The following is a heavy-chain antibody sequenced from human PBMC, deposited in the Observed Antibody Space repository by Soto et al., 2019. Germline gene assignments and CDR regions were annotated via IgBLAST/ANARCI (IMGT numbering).Heavy chain of an antibody. CDR1: GGSITTAGYS. CDR2: VYHTGNA. J-gene: IGHJ6*02. V-gene: IGHV4-30-2*01. Sequence: PSETLSLTGTVSGGSITTAGYSWSGIRQPPGKALEWIGYVYHTGNAYPKPSLKSRVTISLDRSKNQFSLKMTSVTAADTALYYCASRPFYYYGLDVWGQGTTVTVPS. CDR3: ASRPFYYYGLDV.